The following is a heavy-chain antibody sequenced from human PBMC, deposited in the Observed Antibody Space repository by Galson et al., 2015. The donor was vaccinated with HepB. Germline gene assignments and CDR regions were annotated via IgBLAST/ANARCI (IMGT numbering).Heavy chain of an antibody. CDR1: GFTFSNAW. Sequence: SLRLSCAASGFTFSNAWMSWVRQAPGKGLEWVGRIKSKTDGGTTDYAAPVKGRFTISRDDSKNTLYLQMNSLKTEDTAVYYCTINFRGVFFYDSSGYLNYWGQGTLVTVSS. J-gene: IGHJ4*02. V-gene: IGHV3-15*01. CDR2: IKSKTDGGTT. CDR3: TINFRGVFFYDSSGYLNY. D-gene: IGHD3-22*01.